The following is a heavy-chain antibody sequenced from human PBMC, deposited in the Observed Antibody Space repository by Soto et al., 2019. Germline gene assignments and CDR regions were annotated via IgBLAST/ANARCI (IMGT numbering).Heavy chain of an antibody. V-gene: IGHV1-2*04. Sequence: AEVKVYCKSSGYTFTGYYMHWVRQAPGQGLEWMGWINPNSGGTNYAQKFQGWVTMTRDTSISTAYMELSRLRSDDTAVYYCARLLPITGTKRSGMDVCGQGTTVTVSS. D-gene: IGHD1-7*01. J-gene: IGHJ6*02. CDR2: INPNSGGT. CDR1: GYTFTGYY. CDR3: ARLLPITGTKRSGMDV.